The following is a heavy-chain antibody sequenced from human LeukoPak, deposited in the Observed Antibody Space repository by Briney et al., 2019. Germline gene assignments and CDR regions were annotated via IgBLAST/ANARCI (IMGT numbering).Heavy chain of an antibody. CDR1: GGTFISYA. J-gene: IGHJ6*03. D-gene: IGHD3-3*01. Sequence: SVKVSCKASGGTFISYAISWVRQAPGEGLEWMGRIIPIFGTAHYAQKFQGRVTITADESTSTAYMELSSLRSEDTAVYYCARVSFLEWLSNYYYYYYMDVWGKGTTVTVSS. CDR2: IIPIFGTA. V-gene: IGHV1-69*01. CDR3: ARVSFLEWLSNYYYYYYMDV.